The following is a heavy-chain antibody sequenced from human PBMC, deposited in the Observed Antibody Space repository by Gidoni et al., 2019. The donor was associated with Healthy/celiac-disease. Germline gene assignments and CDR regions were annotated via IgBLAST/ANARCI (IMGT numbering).Heavy chain of an antibody. CDR2: ISAYNGNT. J-gene: IGHJ4*02. D-gene: IGHD6-13*01. Sequence: QVQLVQPGAEVTNPGASWQVSCKASGYTFTSYGISWVRQAPGQGLEWMGWISAYNGNTNYAQKLQGRVTMTTDTSTSTAYMELRSLRSDDTAVYYCARKAAAGTWEHFDYWGQGTLVTVSS. CDR3: ARKAAAGTWEHFDY. V-gene: IGHV1-18*01. CDR1: GYTFTSYG.